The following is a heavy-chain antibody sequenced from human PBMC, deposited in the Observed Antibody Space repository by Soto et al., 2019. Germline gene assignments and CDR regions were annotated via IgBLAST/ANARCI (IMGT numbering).Heavy chain of an antibody. V-gene: IGHV4-34*01. CDR2: INHSGST. J-gene: IGHJ6*02. CDR3: ARGGYSYGWVYYYGMDV. CDR1: GGSFSGYY. D-gene: IGHD5-18*01. Sequence: SETLSLTCAVYGGSFSGYYWRWIRQPQGKGLEWIGEINHSGSTNYNPSLKSRVTISVDTSKNQFSLKLSSVTAADTAVYYCARGGYSYGWVYYYGMDVWGQGTTVTVSS.